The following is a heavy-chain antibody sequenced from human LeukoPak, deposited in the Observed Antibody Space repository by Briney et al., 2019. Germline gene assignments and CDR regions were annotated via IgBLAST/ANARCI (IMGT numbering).Heavy chain of an antibody. CDR2: IYYSGST. J-gene: IGHJ5*02. Sequence: SETLSLTCTVSGGSISSSSYYWGWIRQPPGKGLEWIGSIYYSGSTYYNPSLKSRVTISVDTSKNQFSLKLSSVTAADTAVYYCARLILSGWFDPWGQGTLVTVSS. V-gene: IGHV4-39*01. CDR1: GGSISSSSYY. CDR3: ARLILSGWFDP.